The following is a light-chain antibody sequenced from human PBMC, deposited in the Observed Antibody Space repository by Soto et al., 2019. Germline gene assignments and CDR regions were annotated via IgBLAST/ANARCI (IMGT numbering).Light chain of an antibody. J-gene: IGLJ2*01. CDR2: DAD. CDR1: SSDVGDYTY. Sequence: QSVLTQPASVSGSPGQSITMSCTGTSSDVGDYTYVSWYQQHPGTAPKLIIYDADNRPSGVSNRFSGSKSGNTASLTISGLQAEDEADYFCTSYSTSSALVVFGGGTQLTVL. V-gene: IGLV2-14*01. CDR3: TSYSTSSALVV.